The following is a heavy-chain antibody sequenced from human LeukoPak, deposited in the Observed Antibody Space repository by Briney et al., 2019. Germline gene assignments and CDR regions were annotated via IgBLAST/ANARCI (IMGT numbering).Heavy chain of an antibody. CDR2: INPSGGST. CDR1: GYTFTSYY. CDR3: ARGPLGSSSWYFLDPYFDY. D-gene: IGHD6-13*01. V-gene: IGHV1-46*01. Sequence: ASVKVSCKASGYTFTSYYMHWVRQAPGQGLEWMGIINPSGGSTSYAQKFQGRVTMTRATSTGTVYMELSSLRSEDTAVYYCARGPLGSSSWYFLDPYFDYWGQGTLVTVSS. J-gene: IGHJ4*02.